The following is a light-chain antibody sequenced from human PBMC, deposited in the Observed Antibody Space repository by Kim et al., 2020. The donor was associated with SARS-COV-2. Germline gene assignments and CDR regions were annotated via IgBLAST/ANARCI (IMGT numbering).Light chain of an antibody. J-gene: IGLJ3*02. CDR3: SSFAGRNTFGV. CDR1: NSDIGGYKY. CDR2: EVN. Sequence: QSVTITCTGTNSDIGGYKYVSWYHQHPVKAPRRMIFEVNKRPSGVPDRFSGSKSGNTASLTVSGLQAEDEADYSCSSFAGRNTFGVFGGGTQLTVL. V-gene: IGLV2-8*01.